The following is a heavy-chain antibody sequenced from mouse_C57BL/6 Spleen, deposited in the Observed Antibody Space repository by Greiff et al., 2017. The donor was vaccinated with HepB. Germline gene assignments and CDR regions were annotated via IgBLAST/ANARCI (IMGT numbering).Heavy chain of an antibody. CDR1: GYTFTSYW. Sequence: VQLQQSGAELVKPGASVKMSCKASGYTFTSYWITWVKQRPGQGLEWIGDIYPGSGSTNYNEKFKSKATLTVDTSSSTAYMQLGSLTSEDSAVYYCARGTTVVADAMDYWGQGTSVTVSS. V-gene: IGHV1-55*01. CDR3: ARGTTVVADAMDY. D-gene: IGHD1-1*01. CDR2: IYPGSGST. J-gene: IGHJ4*01.